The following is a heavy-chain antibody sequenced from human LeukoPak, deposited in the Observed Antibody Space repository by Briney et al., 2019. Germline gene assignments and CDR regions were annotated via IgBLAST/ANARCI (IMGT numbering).Heavy chain of an antibody. CDR3: ARDQGGSYYRTSGGDY. V-gene: IGHV1-69*04. J-gene: IGHJ4*02. CDR2: IIPILGIA. D-gene: IGHD1-26*01. CDR1: GYTFTSYY. Sequence: ASVKVSCKASGYTFTSYYMHWVRQAPGQGLEWMGRIIPILGIANYAQKFQGRVTITADKSASTAYMELSSLRSEDTAVYYCARDQGGSYYRTSGGDYWGQGTLVTVSS.